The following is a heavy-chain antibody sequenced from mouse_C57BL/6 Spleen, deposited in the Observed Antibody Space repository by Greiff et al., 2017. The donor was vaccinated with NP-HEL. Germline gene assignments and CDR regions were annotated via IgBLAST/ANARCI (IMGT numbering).Heavy chain of an antibody. J-gene: IGHJ4*01. CDR2: FYPGSGSI. CDR3: ARHEDHGYYGVYYAMDY. Sequence: SGAELVKPGASVKLSCKASGYTFTEYTIHWVKQRSGQGLEWIGWFYPGSGSIKYNEKFKDKATLTADKSSSTVYMELSRLTSEDSAVYFCARHEDHGYYGVYYAMDYWGQGTSVTVSS. D-gene: IGHD2-3*01. V-gene: IGHV1-62-2*01. CDR1: GYTFTEYT.